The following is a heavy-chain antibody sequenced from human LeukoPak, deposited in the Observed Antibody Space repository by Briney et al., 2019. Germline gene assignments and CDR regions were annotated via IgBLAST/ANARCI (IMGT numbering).Heavy chain of an antibody. V-gene: IGHV1-2*02. CDR2: INPNSGGT. D-gene: IGHD6-13*01. CDR1: GYTFTGYY. J-gene: IGHJ4*02. Sequence: ASVKVSCKASGYTFTGYYMHWVRQAPGQGLEWMGWINPNSGGTNYAQKFQGTDTMTRDTPISTAYMELSRLRSDDTAVYYCATGIAAAGTLDYWGQGTLVTVSS. CDR3: ATGIAAAGTLDY.